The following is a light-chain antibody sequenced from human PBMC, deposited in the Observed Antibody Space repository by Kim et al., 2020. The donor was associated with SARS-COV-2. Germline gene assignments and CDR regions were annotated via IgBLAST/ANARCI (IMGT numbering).Light chain of an antibody. CDR3: KSRGSSGKHLV. CDR2: GNN. J-gene: IGLJ2*01. V-gene: IGLV3-19*01. Sequence: SSELTQDPAVSVALGQSVRITCQGDSLRNSYASWYQKKPGQAPLLVIYGNNTRPSGIPDRFSGSSSGNTDSLTITGAQAEDEADYYCKSRGSSGKHLVFGGGTKLTVL. CDR1: SLRNSY.